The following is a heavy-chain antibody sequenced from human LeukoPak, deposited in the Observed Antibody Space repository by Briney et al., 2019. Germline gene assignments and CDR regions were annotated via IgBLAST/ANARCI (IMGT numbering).Heavy chain of an antibody. J-gene: IGHJ4*02. CDR1: GASTSSYY. CDR2: ISDSGTT. Sequence: SETLSLTCTVSGASTSSYYWSWIRQPPGEGLEWIGYISDSGTTIYNPSLKSRVTISVDTPKNQFSLRLNSVPAADTAVYYCASHPAVTIFDYWGQGTLVTVSS. D-gene: IGHD4-17*01. V-gene: IGHV4-59*08. CDR3: ASHPAVTIFDY.